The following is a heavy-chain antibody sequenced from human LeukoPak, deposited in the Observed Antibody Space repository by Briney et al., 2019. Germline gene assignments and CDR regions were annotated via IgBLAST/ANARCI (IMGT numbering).Heavy chain of an antibody. CDR3: ARYLAVAGAHFDY. Sequence: SETLSLTCTVSGGSISSSSYYWGWIRQPPGKGLEWIGSIYYSGSTYYNPSLKSRVTISVDTSKNQFSLKLSSVTAADTAVYYCARYLAVAGAHFDYWGQGTLVTVSS. J-gene: IGHJ4*02. CDR2: IYYSGST. CDR1: GGSISSSSYY. D-gene: IGHD6-19*01. V-gene: IGHV4-39*07.